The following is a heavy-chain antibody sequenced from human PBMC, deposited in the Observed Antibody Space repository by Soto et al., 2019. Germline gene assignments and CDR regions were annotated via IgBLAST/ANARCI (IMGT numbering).Heavy chain of an antibody. CDR3: ARHGFGPLHGLVDV. D-gene: IGHD3-10*01. CDR1: GGSITNYY. CDR2: INYYGYS. J-gene: IGHJ6*02. V-gene: IGHV4-59*08. Sequence: QVQLQESGPGLVKPSETLSLTCTVSGGSITNYYCSWFRQPPGKGLEWIGYINYYGYSAYNLSLKRRVTLSMDASKTQFSLMLESVTATDTAVYYCARHGFGPLHGLVDVWGPGTTVIVSS.